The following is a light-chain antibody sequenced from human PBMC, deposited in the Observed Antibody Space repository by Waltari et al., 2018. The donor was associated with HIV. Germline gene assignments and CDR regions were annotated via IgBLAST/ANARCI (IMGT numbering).Light chain of an antibody. CDR3: CAYDGTSTPYV. V-gene: IGLV2-23*01. CDR1: TSVVGSYNL. Sequence: SALTQTASGSGCPGHTSTISCTGTTSVVGSYNLVSRYQQHPGQAPELMVYEDSKRPSGIPKRFSGSKSGNTASLTICGVQAEDEAEYFCCAYDGTSTPYVFGIGTKVTVL. CDR2: EDS. J-gene: IGLJ1*01.